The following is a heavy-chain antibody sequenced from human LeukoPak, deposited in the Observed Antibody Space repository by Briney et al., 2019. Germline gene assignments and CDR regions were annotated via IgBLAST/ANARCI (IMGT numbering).Heavy chain of an antibody. V-gene: IGHV3-33*01. Sequence: GGSLRLSCAASGFTFSSYGMHWVRQAPGKGLEWVAVIWYDGSNKYYAGSVKGRFTIPRDNAKNSLYLQMNSLRAEDTAVYYCASDFWSGYPDYWGQGTLVTVSS. CDR3: ASDFWSGYPDY. J-gene: IGHJ4*02. CDR2: IWYDGSNK. D-gene: IGHD3-3*01. CDR1: GFTFSSYG.